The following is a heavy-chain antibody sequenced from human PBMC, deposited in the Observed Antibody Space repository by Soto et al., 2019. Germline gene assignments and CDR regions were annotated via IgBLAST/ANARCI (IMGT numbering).Heavy chain of an antibody. V-gene: IGHV4-4*02. D-gene: IGHD4-17*01. CDR1: DKSMSEDIW. Sequence: SETLSLTCVVSDKSMSEDIWWSWVRQPPGKGLEWIGEVHHSKGALYNPSLASRVTVSADVFSNKFFLEVRAVGAADTAVYYCARDHGDYVNPTWFDPWGQGTLVTVSS. CDR2: VHHSKGA. CDR3: ARDHGDYVNPTWFDP. J-gene: IGHJ5*02.